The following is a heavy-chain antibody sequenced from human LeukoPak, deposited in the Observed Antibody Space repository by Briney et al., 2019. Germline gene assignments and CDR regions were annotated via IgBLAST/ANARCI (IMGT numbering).Heavy chain of an antibody. CDR2: IYYSGST. V-gene: IGHV4-61*05. J-gene: IGHJ4*02. Sequence: PSETLSLTCTVSGGSISSSSYYWGWIRQPPGKGLEWIGYIYYSGSTNYNPSLKSRVTISVDTSKNQFSLKLSSVTAADTAVYYCARGPRYYYDSSGYIDYWGQGTLVTVSS. D-gene: IGHD3-22*01. CDR3: ARGPRYYYDSSGYIDY. CDR1: GGSISSSSYY.